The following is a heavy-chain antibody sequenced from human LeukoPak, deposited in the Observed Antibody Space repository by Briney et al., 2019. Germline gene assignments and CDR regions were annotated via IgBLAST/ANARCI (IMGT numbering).Heavy chain of an antibody. D-gene: IGHD2-2*01. CDR1: GFTFSSYG. CDR2: IKQDGSEK. V-gene: IGHV3-7*04. CDR3: ARGVPAASYYFDY. Sequence: GRSLRLSCAASGFTFSSYGMHWVRQAPGKGLEWVANIKQDGSEKYYVDSVKGRFTISRDNAKNSLYLQMNSLRAEDTAVYYCARGVPAASYYFDYWGQGTLVTVSS. J-gene: IGHJ4*02.